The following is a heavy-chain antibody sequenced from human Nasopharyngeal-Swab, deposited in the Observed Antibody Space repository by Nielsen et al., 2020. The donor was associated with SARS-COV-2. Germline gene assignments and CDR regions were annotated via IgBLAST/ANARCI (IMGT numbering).Heavy chain of an antibody. D-gene: IGHD1-1*01. Sequence: GTSLKTSCTASGYSFTSYWSGWVRQIPGKGLGWMGIIYPGDSDTRYSPSFQGQVTISADKSISTAYLQWSSLKASDTAMYYCARFLSSISTTGTTGVLYGMDVWGQGTTVTVSS. CDR3: ARFLSSISTTGTTGVLYGMDV. CDR1: GYSFTSYW. V-gene: IGHV5-51*01. J-gene: IGHJ6*02. CDR2: IYPGDSDT.